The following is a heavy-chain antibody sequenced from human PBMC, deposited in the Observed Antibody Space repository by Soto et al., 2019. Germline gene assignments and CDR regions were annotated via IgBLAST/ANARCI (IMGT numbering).Heavy chain of an antibody. CDR2: IIPIFGTA. CDR1: GGTFSSYA. V-gene: IGHV1-69*13. D-gene: IGHD6-6*01. Sequence: SVKVSCKASGGTFSSYAISWLRQAPGQGLEWMGGIIPIFGTANYAQKFQGRVTITADESTSTAYMELSSLRSGDTAVYYCARDRPSIAARYYYGMDVWGQGTTVTVSS. CDR3: ARDRPSIAARYYYGMDV. J-gene: IGHJ6*02.